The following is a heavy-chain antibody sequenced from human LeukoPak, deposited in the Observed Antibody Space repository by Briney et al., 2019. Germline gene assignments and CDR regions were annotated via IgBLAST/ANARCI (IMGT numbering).Heavy chain of an antibody. D-gene: IGHD6-13*01. CDR3: ARVRRYSSRRVDP. V-gene: IGHV4-34*01. Sequence: SETVSLTCGVYGGTFSGYYWSWIRQPPGKGLEWIGEINHSGSTNCNPSLKSRVTISVDTSKNQFSLKLSSVTAADTAVYYCARVRRYSSRRVDPWGQGTLVTVSS. CDR1: GGTFSGYY. CDR2: INHSGST. J-gene: IGHJ5*02.